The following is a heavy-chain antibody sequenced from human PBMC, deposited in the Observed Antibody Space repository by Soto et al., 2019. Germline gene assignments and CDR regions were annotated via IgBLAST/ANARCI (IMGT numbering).Heavy chain of an antibody. J-gene: IGHJ6*02. V-gene: IGHV3-30-3*01. CDR2: ISYDGSNK. Sequence: GGSLRLSCAASGFTFSSYAMHWVRQAPGKGLEWVAVISYDGSNKYYADSVKGRFTISGDNSKNTLYLQMNSLRAEDTAVYYCARALALYYYYGMDVWGQGTTVTVSS. CDR3: ARALALYYYYGMDV. CDR1: GFTFSSYA.